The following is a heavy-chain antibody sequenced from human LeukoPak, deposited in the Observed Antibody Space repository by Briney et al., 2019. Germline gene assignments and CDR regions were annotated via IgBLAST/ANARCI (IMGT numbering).Heavy chain of an antibody. J-gene: IGHJ4*02. D-gene: IGHD6-6*01. Sequence: ASVKVSCKASGYTFTSYGISWVRQAPGQGLEWMGWISAYNGNTNYAQKLQGRVTMTTDTSTSTAYMELRSLRSDDTAVYYCARDPNEYSSSSDFDYWGQRTLVTVSS. CDR3: ARDPNEYSSSSDFDY. CDR2: ISAYNGNT. CDR1: GYTFTSYG. V-gene: IGHV1-18*01.